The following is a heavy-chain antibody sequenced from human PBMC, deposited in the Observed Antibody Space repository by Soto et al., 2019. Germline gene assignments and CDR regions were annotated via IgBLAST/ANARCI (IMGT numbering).Heavy chain of an antibody. Sequence: GGSLRLSCAASGFTFSSNGMNWVRQAPGKGLEWVSGIRSDGDTTYNADSVKGRFTVSRDTSKNTVYLQMNSLRVEDTAIYYWAKGKGVGATPDGANCWGQGTLVTVSS. CDR1: GFTFSSNG. CDR2: IRSDGDTT. V-gene: IGHV3-23*01. J-gene: IGHJ4*02. D-gene: IGHD1-26*01. CDR3: AKGKGVGATPDGANC.